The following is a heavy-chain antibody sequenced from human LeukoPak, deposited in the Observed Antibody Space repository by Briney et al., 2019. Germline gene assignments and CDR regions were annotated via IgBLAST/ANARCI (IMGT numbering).Heavy chain of an antibody. CDR2: IQNDGSTK. CDR3: ARGVNHAFDY. CDR1: GFTFITYA. D-gene: IGHD2-8*01. Sequence: GGSLRLSCAASGFTFITYAIDWVRQAPGKGLEWVAFIQNDGSTKFYADSVKGRFTISRDDSKKTFYLQMDSLRPDDTAVYYCARGVNHAFDYWGQGTLVTVSS. V-gene: IGHV3-30*02. J-gene: IGHJ4*02.